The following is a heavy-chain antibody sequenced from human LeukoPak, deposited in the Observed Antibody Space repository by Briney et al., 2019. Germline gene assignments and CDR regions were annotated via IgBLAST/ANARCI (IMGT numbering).Heavy chain of an antibody. J-gene: IGHJ4*02. CDR1: GFTVSSNY. V-gene: IGHV3-30-3*01. D-gene: IGHD1-26*01. Sequence: GGSLRLSCAASGFTVSSNYMSWVRQAPGKGLEWVAVISYDGSNKYYADSVKGRFTISRDNSKNTLYLQMNSLRAEDTAVYYCARDRWMYSGSYYSDYWGQGTLVTVSS. CDR2: ISYDGSNK. CDR3: ARDRWMYSGSYYSDY.